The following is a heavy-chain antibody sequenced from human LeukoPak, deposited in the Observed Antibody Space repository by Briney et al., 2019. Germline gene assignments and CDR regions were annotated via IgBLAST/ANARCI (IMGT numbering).Heavy chain of an antibody. V-gene: IGHV4-59*01. CDR1: GGSISSYY. CDR3: ARDRATRGAFDI. D-gene: IGHD1-26*01. Sequence: SETLSLTCTVSGGSISSYYWSWIRQPPGKGLEWIGYVYYSGSTNYNPSLKSRVTISVDTSKNQFSLKLSSVTAADTAVCYCARDRATRGAFDIWGQGTMVTVSS. J-gene: IGHJ3*02. CDR2: VYYSGST.